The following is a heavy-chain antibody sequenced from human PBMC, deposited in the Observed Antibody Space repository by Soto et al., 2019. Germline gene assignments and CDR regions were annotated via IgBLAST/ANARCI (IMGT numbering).Heavy chain of an antibody. CDR3: AKALYSSGWSFDY. J-gene: IGHJ4*02. CDR2: ISYDGSNK. D-gene: IGHD6-19*01. CDR1: GFTFSSYG. Sequence: QVQLVESGGGVVQPGRSLRLYCAASGFTFSSYGMHWVRQAPGKGLEWVAVISYDGSNKYYADSVKGRFTISRDNSKNTLYLQMNSLRAEDTAVYYCAKALYSSGWSFDYWGQGTLVTVSS. V-gene: IGHV3-30*18.